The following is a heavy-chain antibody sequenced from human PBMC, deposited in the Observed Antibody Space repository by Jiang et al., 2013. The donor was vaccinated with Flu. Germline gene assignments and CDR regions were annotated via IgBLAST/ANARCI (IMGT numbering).Heavy chain of an antibody. V-gene: IGHV4-59*01. CDR2: IYYSGST. D-gene: IGHD6-19*01. Sequence: PGLVKPSETLSLTCTVSGGSISSYYWSWIRQPPGKGLEWIGYIYYSGSTNYNPSLKSRVTISVDTSKNQFSLKLSSVTAADTAVYYCARDHNRAVAGTGYFDYWGQGTLVTVSS. J-gene: IGHJ4*02. CDR3: ARDHNRAVAGTGYFDY. CDR1: GGSISSYY.